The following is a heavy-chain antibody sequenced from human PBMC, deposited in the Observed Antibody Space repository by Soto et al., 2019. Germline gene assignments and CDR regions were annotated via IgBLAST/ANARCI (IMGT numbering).Heavy chain of an antibody. CDR3: AKDRTAPGGITGTTESSGFDY. D-gene: IGHD1-7*01. CDR2: ISYDGSNK. CDR1: GFTFSSYG. Sequence: GGSLRLSCAASGFTFSSYGMHWVRQAPGKGLEWVAVISYDGSNKYYADSVKGRFTISRDNSKNTLYLQMNSLRAEDTAVYYCAKDRTAPGGITGTTESSGFDYWGQGTLVTVSS. J-gene: IGHJ4*02. V-gene: IGHV3-30*18.